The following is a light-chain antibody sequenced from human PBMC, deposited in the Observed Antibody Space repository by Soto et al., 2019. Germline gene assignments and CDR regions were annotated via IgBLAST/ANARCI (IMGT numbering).Light chain of an antibody. CDR3: LQHSGTSPKT. CDR1: QSVFSS. V-gene: IGKV3-15*01. J-gene: IGKJ1*01. CDR2: GSA. Sequence: EIVMTQSPATLSVSPGERATLSCRASQSVFSSLAWYQQRPGQAPRLLIYGSATRATGIPDRFSGSGSGTEFTLNITRLEPEDSAVYYCLQHSGTSPKTFGQGTKVDIK.